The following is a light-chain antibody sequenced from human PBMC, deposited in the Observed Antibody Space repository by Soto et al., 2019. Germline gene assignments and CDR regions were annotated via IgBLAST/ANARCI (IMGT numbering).Light chain of an antibody. J-gene: IGKJ4*01. CDR1: QSVLYSSNNNNY. V-gene: IGKV4-1*01. Sequence: DIVMTQSPDSLAVSLGERATINCKSSQSVLYSSNNNNYLAWYQQKAVQPPKLLIYWASTRESGVPDRFSGSGSGTDFTLTISNLQAEAVAVYYCQQYYSTPLTFGGGTKVEIK. CDR3: QQYYSTPLT. CDR2: WAS.